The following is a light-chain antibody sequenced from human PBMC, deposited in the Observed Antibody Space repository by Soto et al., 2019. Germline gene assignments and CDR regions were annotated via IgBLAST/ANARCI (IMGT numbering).Light chain of an antibody. Sequence: SDLPQSPSSLSASLGDRVTVPXRASQSVSPYLNWYQQKPGXAPKXXXYDXSSLQRGVPSRLSGSGSGTDFTLTISSLQPEDFATYYWQQSYSPTLTFGQGTKVDIK. CDR3: QQSYSPTLT. CDR1: QSVSPY. CDR2: DXS. V-gene: IGKV1-39*01. J-gene: IGKJ1*01.